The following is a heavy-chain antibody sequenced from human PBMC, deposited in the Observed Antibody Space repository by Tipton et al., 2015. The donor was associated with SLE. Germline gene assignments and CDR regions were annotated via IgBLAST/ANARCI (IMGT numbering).Heavy chain of an antibody. J-gene: IGHJ3*02. CDR3: ARRNSSGWYRRAFDI. Sequence: LRLSCTVSGGSISSGGYYWSWIRQHPGKGLEWIGYIYYSGSTYYNPSLKSRVTISVDTSKNQFSLKLSSVTAADTAVYYCARRNSSGWYRRAFDIWGQGTMVTVSS. CDR1: GGSISSGGYY. D-gene: IGHD6-19*01. CDR2: IYYSGST. V-gene: IGHV4-31*02.